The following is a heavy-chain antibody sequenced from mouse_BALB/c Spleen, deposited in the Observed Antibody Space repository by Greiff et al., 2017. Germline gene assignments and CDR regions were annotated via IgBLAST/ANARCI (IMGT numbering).Heavy chain of an antibody. CDR3: ARGDYGSSDY. CDR1: GFNIKDTY. D-gene: IGHD1-1*01. Sequence: EVQLQQSGAELVKPGASVKLSTASGFNIKDTYMHWVKQRPEQGLEWIGRIDPANGNTKYDPKFQGKATITADTSSNTAYLQLSSLTSEDTAVYYCARGDYGSSDYWGQGTTLTVSS. V-gene: IGHV14-3*02. CDR2: IDPANGNT. J-gene: IGHJ2*01.